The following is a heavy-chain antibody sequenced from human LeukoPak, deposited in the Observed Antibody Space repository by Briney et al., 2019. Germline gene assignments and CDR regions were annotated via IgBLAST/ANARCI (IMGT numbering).Heavy chain of an antibody. CDR1: GYTFTSYD. CDR2: MNPNSGNT. Sequence: GASVKVSCKASGYTFTSYDINWVRQATGQGLEWMGWMNPNSGNTGYAQKFQGRVTMTRNTSISTAYMELSSLRSEDTAVYYCARGWYCSSTSCYSFDYWGQGTLVTVSS. CDR3: ARGWYCSSTSCYSFDY. J-gene: IGHJ4*02. D-gene: IGHD2-2*01. V-gene: IGHV1-8*01.